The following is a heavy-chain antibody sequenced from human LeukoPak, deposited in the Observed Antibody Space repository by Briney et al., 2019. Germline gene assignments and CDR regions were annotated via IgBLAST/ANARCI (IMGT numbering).Heavy chain of an antibody. CDR2: ISSSGSTI. J-gene: IGHJ4*02. CDR1: GFTFSDYY. CDR3: AKDPPYRSGHEGMFDF. Sequence: PGGSLRLSCAASGFTFSDYYMSWIRQAPGKGLEWVSYISSSGSTIYYADSVKGRFTISRDNAKNSLYLQMNSLRAEDTALYYCAKDPPYRSGHEGMFDFWGQGTLVTVSS. V-gene: IGHV3-11*01. D-gene: IGHD5-12*01.